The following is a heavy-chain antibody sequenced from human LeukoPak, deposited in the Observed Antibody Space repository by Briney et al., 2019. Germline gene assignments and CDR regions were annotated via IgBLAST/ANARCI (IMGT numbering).Heavy chain of an antibody. Sequence: PGGSLRLSCAASEFTVSSNYMSWVRQAPGKGLEWVSVIYSGGSTYYADSVKGRFTISRDNSKNTLYLQMNSLRAEDTAVYYCAREGAYGVPWFDPWGQGTLVTVSS. CDR1: EFTVSSNY. CDR3: AREGAYGVPWFDP. D-gene: IGHD4-17*01. V-gene: IGHV3-53*01. CDR2: IYSGGST. J-gene: IGHJ5*02.